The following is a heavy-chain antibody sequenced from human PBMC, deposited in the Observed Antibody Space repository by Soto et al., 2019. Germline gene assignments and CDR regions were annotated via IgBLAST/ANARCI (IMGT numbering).Heavy chain of an antibody. V-gene: IGHV3-30*18. CDR2: ISYDGSNK. CDR3: AKVLHYSSGWHVNYYYYYGIDV. Sequence: GGSRRRSWAASGLTFSSYGMHWVRHAPGKGLEWVAGISYDGSNKYYADAVKGRFTISRDNSKNTVYLQMNSLRAEDTAVYYCAKVLHYSSGWHVNYYYYYGIDVWGQGTTVTVSS. CDR1: GLTFSSYG. J-gene: IGHJ6*02. D-gene: IGHD6-19*01.